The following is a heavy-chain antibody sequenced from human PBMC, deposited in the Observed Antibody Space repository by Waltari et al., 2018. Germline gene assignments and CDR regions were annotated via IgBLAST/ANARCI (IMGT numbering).Heavy chain of an antibody. CDR3: ARDEGGGHYYYYYGMDV. V-gene: IGHV3-48*01. CDR1: GFTFSSYS. Sequence: EVQLVESGGGLVQPGGSLRLSCAASGFTFSSYSMNWVRQAPGKGLEWVSYISSSSSTIYYADSVKGRFTISRENAKNSLYLQMNSLRAGEKAVYYCARDEGGGHYYYYYGMDVWGQGTTVTVSS. J-gene: IGHJ6*02. D-gene: IGHD3-16*01. CDR2: ISSSSSTI.